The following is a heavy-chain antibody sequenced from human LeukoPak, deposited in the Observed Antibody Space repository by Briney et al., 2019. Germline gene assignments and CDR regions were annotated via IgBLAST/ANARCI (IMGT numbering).Heavy chain of an antibody. Sequence: GESLKISCEGSGYSFTSYWIGWVRQMPGKGLEWMGIIYPGDSDTRYSPSFQGQVTISADKSISTAYLQWSSLKASDTAMYYCARQAGSYYDILTGQYYYYYYMDVWGKGTTVTVSS. CDR1: GYSFTSYW. CDR2: IYPGDSDT. CDR3: ARQAGSYYDILTGQYYYYYYMDV. V-gene: IGHV5-51*01. D-gene: IGHD3-9*01. J-gene: IGHJ6*03.